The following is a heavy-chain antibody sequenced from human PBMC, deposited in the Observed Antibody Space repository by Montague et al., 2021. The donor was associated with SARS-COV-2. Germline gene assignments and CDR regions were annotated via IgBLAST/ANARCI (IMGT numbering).Heavy chain of an antibody. D-gene: IGHD7-27*01. CDR1: GGSISGDNYY. V-gene: IGHV4-31*03. CDR3: ARNRGWGSRGAGYIDL. Sequence: TLSLTCTVSGGSISGDNYYWTWIRRHPGKGLEWIAYIYYTGSTYYNPSLQSRLRTSLDTSKNQSSLTLTSVTAADTAIYYCARNRGWGSRGAGYIDLWGRGTLVTVSS. J-gene: IGHJ2*01. CDR2: IYYTGST.